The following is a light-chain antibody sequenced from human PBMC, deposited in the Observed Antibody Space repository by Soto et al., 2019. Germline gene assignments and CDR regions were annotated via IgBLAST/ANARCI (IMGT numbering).Light chain of an antibody. V-gene: IGLV1-40*01. CDR1: SPNIGAGYD. Sequence: QAVVTQPPSVSGAPGQRVTISCTGSSPNIGAGYDVHWYQQVTGTAPKLLIYVNNNRPSGVPDRFSGSKSGTSASLVITGLQAEDEADYYCQSYDSSLSASVFGGGTKLTVL. J-gene: IGLJ3*02. CDR2: VNN. CDR3: QSYDSSLSASV.